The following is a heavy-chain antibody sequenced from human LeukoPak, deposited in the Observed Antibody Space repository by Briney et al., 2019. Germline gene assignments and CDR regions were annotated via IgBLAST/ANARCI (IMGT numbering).Heavy chain of an antibody. CDR2: INQDGSRK. V-gene: IGHV3-7*05. D-gene: IGHD3-9*01. CDR1: GFIFNNDW. J-gene: IGHJ3*02. CDR3: VRDPDILIGVAFDI. Sequence: GGSLRLSCAASGFIFNNDWMNWVRQAPEKGLEWVANINQDGSRKYYVDSVKGRFTISRDNAKNSLYLQMNSLRAEDTAVYYCVRDPDILIGVAFDIWGQGTKVIVSS.